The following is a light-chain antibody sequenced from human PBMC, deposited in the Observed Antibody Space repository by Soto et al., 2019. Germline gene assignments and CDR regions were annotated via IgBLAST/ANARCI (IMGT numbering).Light chain of an antibody. CDR2: DAS. CDR3: QQRSNWPVT. J-gene: IGKJ1*01. V-gene: IGKV3-11*01. CDR1: QSVSSY. Sequence: EIVLTQSPATLSLSPGERATLSCRASQSVSSYLAWYQQKPGQPPRLLIYDASSRATGIPARFSGSGSGTEFTLTISSLEPEDFAVYFCQQRSNWPVTFGQGTKVDI.